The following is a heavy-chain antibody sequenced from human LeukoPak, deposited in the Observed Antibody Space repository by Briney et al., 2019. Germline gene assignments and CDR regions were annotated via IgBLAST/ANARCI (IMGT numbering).Heavy chain of an antibody. Sequence: GGPLRLSCAASGFALSSHWMTWVRQVPVRGPEWVANVNRDGSETYYLDSVKGRFTISKDNAKNSLYLQMNSLRAEDTALYHCARNNGMDVWGQGTTVIVSS. CDR3: ARNNGMDV. V-gene: IGHV3-7*03. CDR2: VNRDGSET. J-gene: IGHJ6*02. CDR1: GFALSSHW.